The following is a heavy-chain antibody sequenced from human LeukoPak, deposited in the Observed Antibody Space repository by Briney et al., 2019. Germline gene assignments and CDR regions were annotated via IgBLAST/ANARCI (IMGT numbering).Heavy chain of an antibody. CDR3: ARLTWITDY. CDR1: GDSISSSSNW. CDR2: IKSSGSP. D-gene: IGHD5-12*01. V-gene: IGHV4-39*01. J-gene: IGHJ4*02. Sequence: SETLSLTCTVSGDSISSSSNWWGWIRQPPGKGLEWIGHIKSSGSPNYNPPLKSRVTVSVDTSKNQFSLKVSSVTAADTAVYYCARLTWITDYWGQGILVTVSS.